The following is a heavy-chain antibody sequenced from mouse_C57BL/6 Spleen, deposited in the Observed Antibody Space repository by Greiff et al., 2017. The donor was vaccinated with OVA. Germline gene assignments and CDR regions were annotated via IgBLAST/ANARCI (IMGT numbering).Heavy chain of an antibody. V-gene: IGHV1-42*01. Sequence: EVQLQQPGPELVKPGASVKISCKASGYSFTGYYMNWVKQSPEKSLEWIGEINPSTGGTTYNQKFKAKATLTVDKSSSTAYMQLKSLTSEDSAVYYCARGNSDYWGQGTTLTVSS. J-gene: IGHJ2*01. CDR2: INPSTGGT. CDR3: ARGNSDY. CDR1: GYSFTGYY.